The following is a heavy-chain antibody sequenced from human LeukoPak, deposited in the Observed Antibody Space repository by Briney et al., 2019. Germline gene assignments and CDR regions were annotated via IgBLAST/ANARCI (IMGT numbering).Heavy chain of an antibody. CDR1: GFTFSSYS. J-gene: IGHJ4*02. V-gene: IGHV3-21*01. Sequence: PGGSLRLSCAASGFTFSSYSMNWVRQAPGKGLEWVSSISSSSSYIYYADSVKGRFTISRDNAKNSLYLQMNSLRAEDTAVYYCARGQGSGWYYFDYWGQGTLVTVSS. D-gene: IGHD6-19*01. CDR2: ISSSSSYI. CDR3: ARGQGSGWYYFDY.